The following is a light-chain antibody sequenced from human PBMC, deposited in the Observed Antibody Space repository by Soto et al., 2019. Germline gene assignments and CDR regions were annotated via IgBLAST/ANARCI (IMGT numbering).Light chain of an antibody. Sequence: DIQMTHSPSTLSASVGDRVTITCRASQSISSWLAWYQQKPGKAPKLLIYKASSLESGVPSRFSGSGSGTEFTLTISSLQHDDLATYYCQQYNSFPTFGQGTKVEIK. V-gene: IGKV1-5*03. CDR1: QSISSW. CDR3: QQYNSFPT. CDR2: KAS. J-gene: IGKJ1*01.